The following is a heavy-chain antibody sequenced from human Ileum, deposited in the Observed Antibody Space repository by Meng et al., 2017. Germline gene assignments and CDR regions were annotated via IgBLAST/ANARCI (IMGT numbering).Heavy chain of an antibody. J-gene: IGHJ5*02. CDR3: TRDGYSDCSRTNCFDQ. CDR1: GYSLTNYG. Sequence: QLQLVHLGCGLRKPRSAGKVSCKAYGYSLTNYGINWGRQAPGQGVKWMGWISTNTGNPTYAHGFTGRLVFSLDTSVSTAYLQISSLKADDTAVYYCTRDGYSDCSRTNCFDQWGQGTLVTVSS. D-gene: IGHD2-2*01. V-gene: IGHV7-4-1*02. CDR2: ISTNTGNP.